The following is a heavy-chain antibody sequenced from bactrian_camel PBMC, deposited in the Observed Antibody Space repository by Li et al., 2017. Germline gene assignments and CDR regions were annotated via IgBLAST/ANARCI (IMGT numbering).Heavy chain of an antibody. D-gene: IGHD4*01. CDR2: INSEDRLT. CDR1: GFAFSDYY. Sequence: HVQLVESGGGLVQPGGSLRLSCAASGFAFSDYYMNWVRQAPGKGLEWVSTINSEDRLTFYADSVKGRFTVSRDNAQNTLYLQMNSLVPEDTAMYYCALGATRFGWWGQGTQVTVS. J-gene: IGHJ6*01. CDR3: ALGATRFGW. V-gene: IGHV3-2*01.